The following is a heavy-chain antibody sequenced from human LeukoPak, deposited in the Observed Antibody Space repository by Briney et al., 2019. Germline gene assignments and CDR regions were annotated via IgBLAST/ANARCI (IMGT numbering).Heavy chain of an antibody. CDR1: GGSFSGYY. D-gene: IGHD3-3*01. CDR2: INHSGST. J-gene: IGHJ5*02. Sequence: SETLSLTCAVYGGSFSGYYWSWIRQPPGKGLEWIGEINHSGSTNYNPSLKSRVTISVDTSKNQFSLKLSSVTAADTAVYYCARRYFTPGGRISVFGVGHWFGPWGQGTLVTVSS. V-gene: IGHV4-34*01. CDR3: ARRYFTPGGRISVFGVGHWFGP.